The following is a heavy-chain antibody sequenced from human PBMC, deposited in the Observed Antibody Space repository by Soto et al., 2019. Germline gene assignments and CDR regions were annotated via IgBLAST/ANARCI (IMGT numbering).Heavy chain of an antibody. V-gene: IGHV1-3*04. CDR3: ARGLTRLDY. D-gene: IGHD7-27*01. CDR2: INTGNGDT. Sequence: QVQLVQSGPEVKQPGASVRISCQASGYSFTHFEMHWVRQAPGQRLEWMGWINTGNGDTKYSQKFQGRVTFTRDTSASTAYLGLEGLTSDDTSFYFCARGLTRLDYWGQGTLVTVSS. J-gene: IGHJ4*02. CDR1: GYSFTHFE.